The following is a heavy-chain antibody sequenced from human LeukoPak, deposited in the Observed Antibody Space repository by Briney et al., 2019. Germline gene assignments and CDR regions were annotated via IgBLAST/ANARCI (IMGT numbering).Heavy chain of an antibody. CDR2: IKQDGSEK. J-gene: IGHJ4*02. CDR3: AKGRTWIQLTSIQG. CDR1: GFTFSSYW. Sequence: GGSLRLSCAASGFTFSSYWMTWVRQAPGKGLEWVANIKQDGSEKYYVDSVKGRFTISRDNAKNSLYLQMNSLRAEDTAVYYCAKGRTWIQLTSIQGGGQGTLVTVSS. D-gene: IGHD5-18*01. V-gene: IGHV3-7*01.